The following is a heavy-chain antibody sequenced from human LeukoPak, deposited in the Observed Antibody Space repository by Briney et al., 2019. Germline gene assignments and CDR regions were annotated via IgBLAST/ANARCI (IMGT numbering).Heavy chain of an antibody. D-gene: IGHD3-16*01. CDR2: IWYDGSNK. Sequence: GGSLRLSCAASGFTFSSYGMHWVRQAPGKGLEXXXXIWYDGSNKYYADSVKGRFTISRDNSKNTLYLQMNSLRAEDTAVYYCARDRAPWGRGDAFDIWGQGTMVTVPS. CDR1: GFTFSSYG. J-gene: IGHJ3*02. V-gene: IGHV3-33*01. CDR3: ARDRAPWGRGDAFDI.